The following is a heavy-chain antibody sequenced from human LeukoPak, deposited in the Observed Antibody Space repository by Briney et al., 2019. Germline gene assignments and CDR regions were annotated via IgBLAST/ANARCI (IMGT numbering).Heavy chain of an antibody. V-gene: IGHV1-69*01. Sequence: SVKVSCKASGGTFSSYAISWVRQAPGQGLEWMGGIIPIFGTANYAQKFQGRVTITADESTSTAYMGLSSLRSEATAVYYCARADITIFGVVISLAFDIWGQGTMVAVSS. CDR2: IIPIFGTA. CDR3: ARADITIFGVVISLAFDI. CDR1: GGTFSSYA. D-gene: IGHD3-3*01. J-gene: IGHJ3*02.